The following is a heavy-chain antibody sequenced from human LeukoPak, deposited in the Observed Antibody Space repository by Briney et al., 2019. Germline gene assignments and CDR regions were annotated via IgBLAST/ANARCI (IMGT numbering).Heavy chain of an antibody. V-gene: IGHV3-9*01. CDR2: ISWNSGDV. Sequence: PGRSLRLSCAASGFTFDDYVMHWVRQAPGKGLEWVSGISWNSGDVDYADSVKGRFTISRDNAKKSLYLQMDSLRAEDTAVYYCAREGSSYAPSQPFFFDFRGQGTLVTVSS. CDR3: AREGSSYAPSQPFFFDF. J-gene: IGHJ4*02. D-gene: IGHD3-10*01. CDR1: GFTFDDYV.